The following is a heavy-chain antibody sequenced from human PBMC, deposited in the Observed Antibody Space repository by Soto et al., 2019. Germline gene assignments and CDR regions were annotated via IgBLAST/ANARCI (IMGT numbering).Heavy chain of an antibody. CDR3: TTDSRTTLPEIRFDY. J-gene: IGHJ4*01. D-gene: IGHD1-26*01. CDR1: GFPFSNAW. CDR2: VKSKTDGGSS. V-gene: IGHV3-15*07. Sequence: GGSQRLSCAASGFPFSNAWINWVRQVPGKELEWVGRVKSKTDGGSSDYDAPVKGRFAVSRDDSKNIVYLQMNSLKIEDTGVYYCTTDSRTTLPEIRFDYWGHGTQVTVSS.